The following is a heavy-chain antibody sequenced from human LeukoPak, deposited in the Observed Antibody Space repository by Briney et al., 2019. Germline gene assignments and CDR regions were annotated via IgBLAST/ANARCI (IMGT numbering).Heavy chain of an antibody. CDR3: ARITYCGGDCYYYGMDV. Sequence: GGSLRLSCAASGFTFSSHGMNWVRQAPGKGLEWISYISSSSSTIYYADSVKGRFTISRDNAKNSLYLQMNSLRVEDTAVYYCARITYCGGDCYYYGMDVWGQGTTVTVSS. D-gene: IGHD2-21*01. CDR2: ISSSSSTI. J-gene: IGHJ6*02. V-gene: IGHV3-48*01. CDR1: GFTFSSHG.